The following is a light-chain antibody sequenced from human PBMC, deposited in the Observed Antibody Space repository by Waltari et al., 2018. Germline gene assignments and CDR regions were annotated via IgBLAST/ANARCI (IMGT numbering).Light chain of an antibody. CDR1: QSVGRS. V-gene: IGKV3-20*01. CDR3: QHYVRLPVT. Sequence: EIVLTQSPGTVSLSPGARATLSCRASQSVGRSLAWYQQKPGQAPRPLIYGAFIRATGIADRFSGSGSGTDFSLTISRLEPEDFAVYYCQHYVRLPVTFGQGTKVEIK. CDR2: GAF. J-gene: IGKJ1*01.